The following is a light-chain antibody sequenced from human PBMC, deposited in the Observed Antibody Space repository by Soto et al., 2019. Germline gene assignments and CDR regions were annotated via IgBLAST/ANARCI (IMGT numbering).Light chain of an antibody. Sequence: EIVMTQSPATLSVSPGERATLSCRASQSVSINLAWYQQKPGQAPRLLIYGASTRATGIPARFSGSGSGTEFTLTISSLQSEDFAVYYCQQYNNWPRVTFGGGTKVEIK. CDR2: GAS. V-gene: IGKV3-15*01. CDR3: QQYNNWPRVT. CDR1: QSVSIN. J-gene: IGKJ4*01.